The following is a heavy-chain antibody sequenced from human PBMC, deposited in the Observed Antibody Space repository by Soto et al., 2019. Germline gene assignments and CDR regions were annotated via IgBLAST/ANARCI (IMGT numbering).Heavy chain of an antibody. V-gene: IGHV4-30-4*01. CDR3: ARDRQSEIXAXLASNGM. D-gene: IGHD2-8*02. Sequence: QVQLQESGPGLVKPSQTLSLTCTVSGGSINSDDSYWSWLRQPPGRGLEWIGYIYDSETTYYNPSLKSRVTISVPTSKNQFSLKLNSVTAXXXXXXYCARDRQSEIXAXLASNGM. CDR2: IYDSETT. CDR1: GGSINSDDSY. J-gene: IGHJ6*01.